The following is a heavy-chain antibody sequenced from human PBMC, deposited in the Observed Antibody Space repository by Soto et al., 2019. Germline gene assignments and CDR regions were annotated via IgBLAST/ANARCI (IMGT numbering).Heavy chain of an antibody. J-gene: IGHJ2*01. Sequence: QVQLVQSGAEVKKPGASVKVSCKASGYTFTSYDINWVRQATGQGLEWMGWMNPNSGNTGYAQKFQGRVTMTRNTSISTAYMELSSLRSEDTAVYYCARGFSMVRGAAGWYFDLWGRGTLVTVSS. CDR3: ARGFSMVRGAAGWYFDL. D-gene: IGHD3-10*01. CDR2: MNPNSGNT. V-gene: IGHV1-8*01. CDR1: GYTFTSYD.